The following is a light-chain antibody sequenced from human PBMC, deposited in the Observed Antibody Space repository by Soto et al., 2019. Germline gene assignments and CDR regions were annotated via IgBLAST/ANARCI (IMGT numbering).Light chain of an antibody. J-gene: IGKJ5*01. CDR2: GAS. CDR3: QQYSRSSIT. Sequence: EIVLTQSPGTLSVSAGERATLSCRASQSVSSSCLAWYQQKRGQAPRLLIYGASSRATGIPDRFSGSGSGTDFTLTITRLEPEDFAVYYCQQYSRSSITFGQGTRLEIK. V-gene: IGKV3-20*01. CDR1: QSVSSSC.